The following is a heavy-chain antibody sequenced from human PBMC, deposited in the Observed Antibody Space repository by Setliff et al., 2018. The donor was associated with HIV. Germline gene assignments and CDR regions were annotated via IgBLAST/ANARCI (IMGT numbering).Heavy chain of an antibody. CDR1: GGSLSSTTYY. CDR3: TTGGSMTTMTT. V-gene: IGHV4-39*07. J-gene: IGHJ4*02. CDR2: IDYSGNT. Sequence: TLSLTCTVSGGSLSSTTYYWGWIRQPPGKGLEWIGIIDYSGNTYYNPSLKSRITISVDTSKNQFSLTLTSATAADTAVYYCTTGGSMTTMTTWGQGTLVTVSS. D-gene: IGHD4-4*01.